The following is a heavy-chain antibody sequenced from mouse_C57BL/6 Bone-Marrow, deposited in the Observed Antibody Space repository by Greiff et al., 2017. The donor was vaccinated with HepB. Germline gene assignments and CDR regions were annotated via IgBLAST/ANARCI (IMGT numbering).Heavy chain of an antibody. D-gene: IGHD1-1*01. V-gene: IGHV2-9-1*01. CDR3: ARNYYCSSPYYAMDY. CDR1: GFSLTSYA. CDR2: IWTGGGT. Sequence: VQLQQSGPGLVAPSQSLSITCTVSGFSLTSYAISWVRQPPGKGLEWLGVIWTGGGTNYNSALKSRLSISKDNSKSQVFLKMNSLQTDDTARYYCARNYYCSSPYYAMDYWGQGTSVTVSS. J-gene: IGHJ4*01.